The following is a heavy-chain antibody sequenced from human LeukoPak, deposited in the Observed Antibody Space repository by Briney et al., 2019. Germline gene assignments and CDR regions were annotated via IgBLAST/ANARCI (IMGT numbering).Heavy chain of an antibody. J-gene: IGHJ4*02. CDR2: ISSSSSYI. CDR3: AGDTGGSGSNPFDY. D-gene: IGHD3-10*01. CDR1: GFTFSSYS. V-gene: IGHV3-21*01. Sequence: GGSLRLSCAASGFTFSSYSMNWVRQAPGKGLEWVSSISSSSSYIYYADSVKGRFTISRDNAKNSLYLQMNSLRAEDTAVYYCAGDTGGSGSNPFDYWGQGTLVTVSS.